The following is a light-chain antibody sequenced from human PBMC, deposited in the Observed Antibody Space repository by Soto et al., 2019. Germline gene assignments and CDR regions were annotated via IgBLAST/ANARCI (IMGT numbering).Light chain of an antibody. J-gene: IGLJ2*01. Sequence: QSVLTQPPSVSAAPGQKVTILCSGSNSNIGDNFVSWYQQLPGAAPKLLIYDNDKRPSGIPDRFSGSKSGTSATLGITGLQTGDEADYYCGTWDDSLSGGVFGGGTKVTVL. CDR1: NSNIGDNF. CDR3: GTWDDSLSGGV. CDR2: DND. V-gene: IGLV1-51*01.